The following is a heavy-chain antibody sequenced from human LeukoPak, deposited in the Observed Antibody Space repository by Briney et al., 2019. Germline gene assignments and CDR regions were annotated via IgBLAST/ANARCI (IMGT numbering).Heavy chain of an antibody. CDR2: FGHNGDIT. CDR3: AKQAGWGAYFSFLPFDF. Sequence: GESLRLSCAASGFTFSYYGLSWVRQAPGKGLEWVSGFGHNGDITYSDSVKGRFTISRDNSKNTLFLQMNSLRADDTAVYFCAKQAGWGAYFSFLPFDFWGRGTLVTVSS. J-gene: IGHJ4*02. D-gene: IGHD3-3*01. CDR1: GFTFSYYG. V-gene: IGHV3-23*01.